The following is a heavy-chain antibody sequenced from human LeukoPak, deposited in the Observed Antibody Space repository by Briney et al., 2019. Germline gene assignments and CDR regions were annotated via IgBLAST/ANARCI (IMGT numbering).Heavy chain of an antibody. CDR2: INPNSAAS. Sequence: ASVKVSCKASGYSFSGHYIHWVRQAPGQGLEWMGQINPNSAASHYAQKFQDRVTMTSDTSINMAYMELRSLRSDDTAVYYCARDFYGSRPGAFGYWGQGTLITVSS. D-gene: IGHD3-10*01. CDR1: GYSFSGHY. V-gene: IGHV1-2*06. CDR3: ARDFYGSRPGAFGY. J-gene: IGHJ4*02.